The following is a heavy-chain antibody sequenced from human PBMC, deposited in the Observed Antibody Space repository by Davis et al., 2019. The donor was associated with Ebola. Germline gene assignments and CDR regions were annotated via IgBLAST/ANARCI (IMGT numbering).Heavy chain of an antibody. Sequence: HSQTLSLTCAISGDSVSSGGWNWIRQSPSRGLEWLGRTYYSSKWYSDYAVSVRGRLTVKLDTSRNQFSLQLNSVTPEDTAVYYCARGWLRSGFDYWGQGTLVIVSS. D-gene: IGHD5-12*01. CDR3: ARGWLRSGFDY. V-gene: IGHV6-1*01. J-gene: IGHJ4*02. CDR1: GDSVSSGG. CDR2: TYYSSKWYS.